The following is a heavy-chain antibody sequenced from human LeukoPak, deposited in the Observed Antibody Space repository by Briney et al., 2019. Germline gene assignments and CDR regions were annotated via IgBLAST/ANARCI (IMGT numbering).Heavy chain of an antibody. CDR1: GFTVSSNY. CDR2: IYSGGST. Sequence: GGSLRLSCAASGFTVSSNYMSWVRQAPGKGLEWVSIIYSGGSTYYADSVKGRFTISRDNSKNTLYLQMNSLRAEDTAVYYCAKVATAVAGTEDSWGQGTLVTVSS. CDR3: AKVATAVAGTEDS. V-gene: IGHV3-66*01. D-gene: IGHD6-19*01. J-gene: IGHJ4*02.